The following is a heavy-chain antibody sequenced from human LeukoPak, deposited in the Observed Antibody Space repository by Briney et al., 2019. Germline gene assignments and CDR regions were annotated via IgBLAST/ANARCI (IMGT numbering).Heavy chain of an antibody. CDR1: GASISDSW. J-gene: IGHJ4*02. CDR3: ARTGTNGGY. V-gene: IGHV4-59*01. Sequence: PSETLSLTCAVSGASISDSWWSWIWQPPGKGLEWIGYIHYTGSTMYNPSLKSRVTISVDTSKNHFSLELTSVTAADTAVYYCARTGTNGGYWGQGTLVTVSS. CDR2: IHYTGST. D-gene: IGHD1-7*01.